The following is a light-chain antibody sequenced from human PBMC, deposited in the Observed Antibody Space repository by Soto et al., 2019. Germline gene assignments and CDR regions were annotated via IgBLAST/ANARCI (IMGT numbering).Light chain of an antibody. CDR1: QSVHSA. J-gene: IGKJ4*01. V-gene: IGKV3-15*01. CDR3: QQYGTWPPLT. CDR2: DAS. Sequence: DIVMTQSPATLSVSPGEGATLSCRASQSVHSALAWYQQRPGQTPRLLIYDASTRATGIPDRFSGSGSGTECTLTISSLQSEDFAIYYCQQYGTWPPLTFGGGTQVEI.